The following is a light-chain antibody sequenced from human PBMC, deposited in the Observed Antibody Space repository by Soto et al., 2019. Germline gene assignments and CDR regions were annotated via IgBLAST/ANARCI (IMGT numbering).Light chain of an antibody. V-gene: IGKV3-15*01. CDR2: GAS. J-gene: IGKJ4*01. Sequence: EIVMTQSPATLSVSPGERVTLSCRASQDIRSSLAWYQQKPGQAPRLLIYGASIRATGVPATFSGSGSGTEFTLSISSLQSEDFAVYYCQQYHNWPPLTFGGGTKVDIK. CDR1: QDIRSS. CDR3: QQYHNWPPLT.